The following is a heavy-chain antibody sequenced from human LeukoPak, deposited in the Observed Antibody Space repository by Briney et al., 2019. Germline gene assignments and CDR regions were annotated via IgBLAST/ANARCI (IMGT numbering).Heavy chain of an antibody. CDR2: IKQYGSEK. Sequence: GGSLRLSCAASGFPFSSYLMSWVRQAPGKGLEWVANIKQYGSEKYYVDSVKGRFTISRDNAKNSLYLQMNSLRAEDTALYYCARDRERYYDRSGHDAFDIWGEGTMVTVSS. CDR3: ARDRERYYDRSGHDAFDI. D-gene: IGHD3-22*01. V-gene: IGHV3-7*03. J-gene: IGHJ3*02. CDR1: GFPFSSYL.